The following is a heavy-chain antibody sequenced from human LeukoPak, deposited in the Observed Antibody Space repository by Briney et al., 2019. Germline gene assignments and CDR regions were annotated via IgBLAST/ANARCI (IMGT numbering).Heavy chain of an antibody. J-gene: IGHJ4*02. V-gene: IGHV1-2*04. CDR2: INPNSGGT. D-gene: IGHD3-22*01. CDR3: ARVKYYDSSGYSYYFDY. CDR1: GYTFTGYY. Sequence: GASVKVSCKASGYTFTGYYMHWVRQAPGQGLEWMGWINPNSGGTNYAQKFQGWVTMTRDTSISTAYMELSRLRSDDTAEYYCARVKYYDSSGYSYYFDYWGQGTLVTVSS.